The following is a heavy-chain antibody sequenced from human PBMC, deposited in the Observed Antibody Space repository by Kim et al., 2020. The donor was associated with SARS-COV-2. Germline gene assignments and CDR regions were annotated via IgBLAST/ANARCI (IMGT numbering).Heavy chain of an antibody. J-gene: IGHJ5*02. CDR3: ARAEGGGGLAWFDP. D-gene: IGHD5-12*01. CDR2: INHSGST. CDR1: GGSFSGYY. Sequence: ETLSLTCVVYGGSFSGYYWSWIRQPPGKGLEWIGEINHSGSTNYNPSLKSRVTISVDTSKNQFSLKLSSVTAADTAVYYCARAEGGGGLAWFDPWGQGTLVTVSS. V-gene: IGHV4-34*01.